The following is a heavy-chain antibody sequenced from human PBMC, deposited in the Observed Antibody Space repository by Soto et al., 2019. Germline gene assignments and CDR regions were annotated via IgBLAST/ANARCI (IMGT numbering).Heavy chain of an antibody. CDR2: INPNSGGT. V-gene: IGHV1-2*02. D-gene: IGHD3-3*01. CDR3: ARDHYDFWSGYYRGWFDP. J-gene: IGHJ5*02. CDR1: GYTFTGYY. Sequence: GASVKVSCKASGYTFTGYYMHWVRQAPGQGLEWMGWINPNSGGTNYAQKFQGRVTMTRDTSISTAYMELSRLRSDDTDVYYCARDHYDFWSGYYRGWFDPWGQGTLVTVSS.